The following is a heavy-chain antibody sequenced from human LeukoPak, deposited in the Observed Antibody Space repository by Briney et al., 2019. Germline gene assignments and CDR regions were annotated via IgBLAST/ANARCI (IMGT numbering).Heavy chain of an antibody. CDR2: INHSGST. J-gene: IGHJ4*01. V-gene: IGHV4-34*01. D-gene: IGHD2-21*02. CDR3: ARRRVVTASFDY. CDR1: GGSFSGYY. Sequence: SETLSLTCAVYGGSFSGYYWSWIRQPPGKGLEWLGEINHSGSTNYNPSLKSRVTISVDTSKNQFSLKLSSVTAADTAVYYWARRRVVTASFDYWGHGTLVTVSS.